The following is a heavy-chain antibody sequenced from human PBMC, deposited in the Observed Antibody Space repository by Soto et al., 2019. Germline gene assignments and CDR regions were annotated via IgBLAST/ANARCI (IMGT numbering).Heavy chain of an antibody. J-gene: IGHJ3*02. CDR2: ISYDGSNK. D-gene: IGHD3-22*01. CDR3: ARSRRHYYDNSATVFGGAFDI. CDR1: GFTFSSYA. V-gene: IGHV3-30-3*01. Sequence: QVQLVESGGGVVQPGRSLRLSCAASGFTFSSYAMHWVRQAPGKGLEWVAVISYDGSNKYYADSVKGRFTISRDSAKSTLYLQMNSLRAEDTAVYYCARSRRHYYDNSATVFGGAFDIWGQGTMVTVSS.